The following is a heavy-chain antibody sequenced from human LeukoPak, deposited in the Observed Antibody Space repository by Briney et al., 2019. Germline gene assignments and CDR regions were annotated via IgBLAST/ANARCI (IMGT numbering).Heavy chain of an antibody. V-gene: IGHV3-48*04. D-gene: IGHD2-21*01. CDR3: ARQFLLY. J-gene: IGHJ4*02. CDR1: GFTFSSYA. CDR2: ISSSSSTI. Sequence: GGSLRLSCAASGFTFSSYAMSWVRQAPVKGLEWVSYISSSSSTIYYADSVKGRFTISRDNAKNSLYLQMNSLRAEDTAVYYCARQFLLYWGQGTLVTVSS.